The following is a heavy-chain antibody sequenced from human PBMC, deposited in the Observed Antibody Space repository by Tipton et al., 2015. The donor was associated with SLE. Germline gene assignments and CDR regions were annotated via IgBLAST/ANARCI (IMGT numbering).Heavy chain of an antibody. CDR1: GGTFYSYA. J-gene: IGHJ4*02. D-gene: IGHD3-9*01. V-gene: IGHV1-18*01. CDR3: ARGPLLTGYYPVFDY. CDR2: ISAHNGNT. Sequence: QSGPEVKKPGSSVKVSCKASGGTFYSYAISWVRQAPGQGLEWMGWISAHNGNTNYAQRLQGRVTMSTDTSTSTAYMELRSLRSDDTAVYYCARGPLLTGYYPVFDYWGQGTLVTGSS.